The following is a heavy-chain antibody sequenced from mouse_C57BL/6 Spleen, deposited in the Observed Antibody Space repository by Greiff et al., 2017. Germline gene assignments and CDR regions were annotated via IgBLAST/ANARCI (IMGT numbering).Heavy chain of an antibody. CDR1: GYTFTSYW. D-gene: IGHD2-2*01. Sequence: QVQLQQPGAELVMPGASVKLSCKASGYTFTSYWMHWVKQRPGQGLEWIGEIDPSDSYTNYNQKFKGKSTLTVDKSSSTAYMQLSSLTSEDSAVYYCARKRAGYDVPYAMDYWGQGTSVTVSS. CDR2: IDPSDSYT. V-gene: IGHV1-69*01. J-gene: IGHJ4*01. CDR3: ARKRAGYDVPYAMDY.